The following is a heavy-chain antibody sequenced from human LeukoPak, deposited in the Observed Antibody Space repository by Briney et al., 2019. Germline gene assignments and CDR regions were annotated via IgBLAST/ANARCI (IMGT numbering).Heavy chain of an antibody. Sequence: GGSLRLSCAASGFTFSDHAMNWVRQAPGKGLECVSSISGSSSYIYYADSVKGRFTIFRDNAKNSLDLQINSLRVDDTAVYYCARAKSSGTYVIDFWGQGTRVTVSP. CDR2: ISGSSSYI. J-gene: IGHJ4*02. V-gene: IGHV3-21*01. CDR1: GFTFSDHA. D-gene: IGHD1-26*01. CDR3: ARAKSSGTYVIDF.